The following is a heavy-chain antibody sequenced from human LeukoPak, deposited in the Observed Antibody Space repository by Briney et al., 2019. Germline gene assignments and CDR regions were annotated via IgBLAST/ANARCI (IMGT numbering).Heavy chain of an antibody. D-gene: IGHD1-26*01. Sequence: PSETLSLTCSVSGVSISSGSNYWGWIRQPPGKTLEWIGSIYYSGSTYYNPSLKSRVTISVDTSKNQFSLKLSSVTAADTAVYYCARDPLGATNGFDYWGQGTLVTVSS. CDR1: GVSISSGSNY. J-gene: IGHJ4*02. V-gene: IGHV4-39*07. CDR3: ARDPLGATNGFDY. CDR2: IYYSGST.